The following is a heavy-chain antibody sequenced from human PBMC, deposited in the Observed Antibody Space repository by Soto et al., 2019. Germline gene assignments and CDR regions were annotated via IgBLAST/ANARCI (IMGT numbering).Heavy chain of an antibody. CDR3: AKDCSIIMVRGVRGNWFDP. D-gene: IGHD3-10*01. J-gene: IGHJ5*02. CDR1: GFTFSSYA. CDR2: ISGSGGST. Sequence: GGSLRLSCAASGFTFSSYAMSWVRQAPGKGLEWVSAISGSGGSTYYADSVKGRFTISRDNSKNTLYLQMNSLRAEDTAVYYCAKDCSIIMVRGVRGNWFDPSGQGTLVTAPQ. V-gene: IGHV3-23*01.